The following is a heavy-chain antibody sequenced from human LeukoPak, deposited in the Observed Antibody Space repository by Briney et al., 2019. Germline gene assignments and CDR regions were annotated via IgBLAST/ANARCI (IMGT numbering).Heavy chain of an antibody. CDR3: ARVYYDFWSGYRYYYGMDV. D-gene: IGHD3-3*01. CDR2: IKQDGSEK. Sequence: GGSLRLSCAASGFTFSSYWMSWVRQAPGKGLEWVANIKQDGSEKYYVDSVKGRFTISRDNAKNPLYLQMNSLRAEDTAVYYCARVYYDFWSGYRYYYGMDVWGQGTTVTVSS. CDR1: GFTFSSYW. J-gene: IGHJ6*02. V-gene: IGHV3-7*03.